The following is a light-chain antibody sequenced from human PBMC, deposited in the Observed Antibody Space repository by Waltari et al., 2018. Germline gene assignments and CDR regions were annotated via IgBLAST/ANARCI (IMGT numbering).Light chain of an antibody. V-gene: IGLV2-23*01. CDR3: CSYAGSGTWV. J-gene: IGLJ3*02. CDR1: SSDVGSYDL. Sequence: QSALTQPAPVSGSPGQSTTISCTGHSSDVGSYDLLSWYQHHPGKAPKLMIYEGSKRPSGVSNRFSGSKSGDTASLTISGLQAEDETDYYCCSYAGSGTWVFGGGTKLTVL. CDR2: EGS.